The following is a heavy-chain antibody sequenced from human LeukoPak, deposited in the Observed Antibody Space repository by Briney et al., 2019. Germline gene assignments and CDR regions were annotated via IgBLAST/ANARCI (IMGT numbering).Heavy chain of an antibody. CDR3: ARSLPYGTTWYGRSDF. D-gene: IGHD6-13*01. V-gene: IGHV3-7*03. CDR2: IRQDGDTK. CDR1: GHTVGAHY. J-gene: IGHJ4*02. Sequence: PGGSLRLSCAASGHTVGAHYMAWVRQAPGKGLEWVANIRQDGDTKYYVDSVKGRFTISRDNAMNSLYLQMNSLRAEDTAIYYCARSLPYGTTWYGRSDFWGQGTLVTVSS.